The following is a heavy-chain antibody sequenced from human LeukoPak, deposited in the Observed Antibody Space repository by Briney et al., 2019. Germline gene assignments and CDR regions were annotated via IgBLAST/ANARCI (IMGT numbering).Heavy chain of an antibody. CDR2: ISGSGGST. Sequence: PGGSLRLSCAXSGXXFSSYAMSWVRQAPGKGLEWVSAISGSGGSTYYADSVKGRFTISRDNSKNTLYLQMNSLRAEDTAVYYCAKHIVATSADYWGQGTLVTVSS. D-gene: IGHD5-12*01. V-gene: IGHV3-23*01. CDR3: AKHIVATSADY. J-gene: IGHJ4*02. CDR1: GXXFSSYA.